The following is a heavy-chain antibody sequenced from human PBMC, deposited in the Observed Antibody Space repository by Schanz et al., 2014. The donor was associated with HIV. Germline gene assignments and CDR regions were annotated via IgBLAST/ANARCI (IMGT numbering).Heavy chain of an antibody. D-gene: IGHD3-10*01. CDR3: ASLDYYDSGSYSFDY. CDR1: GASLNGYY. CDR2: IYYSGST. V-gene: IGHV4-34*01. Sequence: QVQLQQWGAGLLKPSETLSLTCAVYGASLNGYYWTWIRQPPGKGLEWIGYIYYSGSTYYNPSLKSRVTISVDTSKNQFSLKLSSVTAADTAVYYCASLDYYDSGSYSFDYWGQGTLVTVSS. J-gene: IGHJ4*02.